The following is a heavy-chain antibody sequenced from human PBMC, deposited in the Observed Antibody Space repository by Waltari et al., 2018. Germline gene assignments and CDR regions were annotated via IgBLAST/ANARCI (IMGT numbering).Heavy chain of an antibody. CDR3: ASFLSPYYYGSGSYYNIVDI. CDR1: GGPISSHY. Sequence: QVQLQESGPGLVKPSETLSLTCTVSGGPISSHYWSWIRQPPGNVLEWIGYIYYSGSTNYNPSLKSRVTISVDTSKNQFSLKLSSVTAADTAVYYCASFLSPYYYGSGSYYNIVDIWGQGTMVTVSS. V-gene: IGHV4-59*11. J-gene: IGHJ3*02. D-gene: IGHD3-10*01. CDR2: IYYSGST.